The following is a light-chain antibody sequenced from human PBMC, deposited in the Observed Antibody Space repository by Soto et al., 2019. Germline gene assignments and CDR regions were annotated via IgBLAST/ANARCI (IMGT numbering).Light chain of an antibody. V-gene: IGKV1-39*01. J-gene: IGKJ1*01. CDR2: AAS. Sequence: IQVTQSPSSLSASVGDRVTITCRASQGISTYLNWYQQRPGKAPKLLIYAASSLQSGVPSRFSGSGSETHFTLTISSLQPEDFATYSCQQSYSTTWTFGQGTKVDIK. CDR1: QGISTY. CDR3: QQSYSTTWT.